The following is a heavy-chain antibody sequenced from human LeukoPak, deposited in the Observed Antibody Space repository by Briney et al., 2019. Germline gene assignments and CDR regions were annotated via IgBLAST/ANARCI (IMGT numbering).Heavy chain of an antibody. J-gene: IGHJ6*03. CDR3: ARARGYSYGYYYYYYMDV. CDR2: IYYSGST. D-gene: IGHD5-18*01. CDR1: GYSISSGYS. Sequence: PSETLSLTCTVSGYSISSGYSWSWIRQPPGKGLGWIGYIYYSGSTYYNPSLKRRVTISVDTSKNQFSLKLSSVTAADTAVYYCARARGYSYGYYYYYYMDVWGKGTTVTVSS. V-gene: IGHV4-30-4*07.